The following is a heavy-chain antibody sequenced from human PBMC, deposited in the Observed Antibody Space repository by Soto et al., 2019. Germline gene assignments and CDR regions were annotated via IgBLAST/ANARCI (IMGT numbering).Heavy chain of an antibody. V-gene: IGHV3-13*01. D-gene: IGHD3-10*01. Sequence: EVQLVESGGGLVQPGGSLRLSCAASGFTFSDYHMHWVRQAAGKGLEWVAAIDTSGHTFYLGSVRGRFTVSRDDPRSSFHLQMSNLRPEDTAVYYYARLEIIGVNFFEHWGRGVPVTVSS. CDR3: ARLEIIGVNFFEH. CDR1: GFTFSDYH. CDR2: IDTSGHT. J-gene: IGHJ5*02.